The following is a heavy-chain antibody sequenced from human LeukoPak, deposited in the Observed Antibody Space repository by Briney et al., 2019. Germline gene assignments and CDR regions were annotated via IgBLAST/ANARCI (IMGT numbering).Heavy chain of an antibody. Sequence: PSETLSLTCTVSGGSISSYYCSWILQPAGKGLEWIGRINTSGSTDYNPSLKSRVTMSVDTAKNQFSLNLSSLTAADTAVYYCARSRGTTLVTRFDYWGQGTLVTVSS. CDR3: ARSRGTTLVTRFDY. D-gene: IGHD5-18*01. CDR1: GGSISSYY. J-gene: IGHJ4*02. CDR2: INTSGST. V-gene: IGHV4-4*07.